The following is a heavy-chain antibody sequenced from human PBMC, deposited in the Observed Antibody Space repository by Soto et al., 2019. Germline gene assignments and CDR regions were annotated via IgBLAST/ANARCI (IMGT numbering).Heavy chain of an antibody. CDR1: GYTFTSYY. V-gene: IGHV1-46*03. J-gene: IGHJ4*02. CDR3: ARDSELTFVGVIVIPGGFDY. CDR2: INPSGGST. Sequence: QVQLVQSGAEVKKPGASVKVSCNASGYTFTSYYMHWVRQAPGQGLEWRGVINPSGGSTSYAQKSQGRVTMTRDTSTSTVDMEISSLRSEDTAVYYCARDSELTFVGVIVIPGGFDYWGQGTLVTVSS. D-gene: IGHD3-16*02.